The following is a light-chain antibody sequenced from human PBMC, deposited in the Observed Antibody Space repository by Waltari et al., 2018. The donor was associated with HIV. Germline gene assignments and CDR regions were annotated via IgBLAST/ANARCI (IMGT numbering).Light chain of an antibody. CDR2: AAS. Sequence: DIQLTQSPSFLSASVGDSVTITCRASQGISSYLAWYQQKPGKAPKVLIYAASTLQSGVPSRFSGSGSGTEFTLTISSLQPEDFATYYCQHLNSYPLTFGPGTKVDIK. J-gene: IGKJ3*01. V-gene: IGKV1-9*01. CDR1: QGISSY. CDR3: QHLNSYPLT.